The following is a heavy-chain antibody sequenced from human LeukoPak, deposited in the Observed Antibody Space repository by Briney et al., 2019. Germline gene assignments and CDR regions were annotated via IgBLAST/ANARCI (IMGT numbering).Heavy chain of an antibody. J-gene: IGHJ4*02. Sequence: ETLSLTCTVSGGSISSSSYYWGWVRQAPGKGLEWVSAISGGGGSTYYADSVKGRFTISRDNSKNTLYLQMNSLRAEDAAVYYCAKGPPHEVGATLPPKGYWGQGTLVTVSS. D-gene: IGHD1-26*01. CDR3: AKGPPHEVGATLPPKGY. V-gene: IGHV3-23*01. CDR2: ISGGGGST. CDR1: GGSISSSSYY.